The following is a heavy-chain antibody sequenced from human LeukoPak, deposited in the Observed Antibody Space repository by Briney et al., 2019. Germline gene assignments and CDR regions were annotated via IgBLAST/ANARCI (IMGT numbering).Heavy chain of an antibody. CDR2: ISGRGGST. J-gene: IGHJ4*02. CDR3: AKDATVTTYYFDF. CDR1: GFTFTNYD. Sequence: GGSLRLSCAASGFTFTNYDMNWVRQAPGKGLEWVSTISGRGGSTYYADYVKGRFTISRDNSKNTLYLQMNSLRADDTAVYYCAKDATVTTYYFDFWGQGTLVTVSS. V-gene: IGHV3-23*01. D-gene: IGHD4-17*01.